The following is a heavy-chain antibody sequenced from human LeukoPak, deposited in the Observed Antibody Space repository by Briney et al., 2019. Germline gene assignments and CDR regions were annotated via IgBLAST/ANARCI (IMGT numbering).Heavy chain of an antibody. Sequence: ASVKVSCKASGYTFTAFSLHWVRQAPGQGLEWMGWINPNSGDTTYPQMLQGRVTMTRDTSISTAYMELSSLRSDDTAIYYCAKGRITSTYDAFDIWGQGTMVTVSP. CDR3: AKGRITSTYDAFDI. CDR1: GYTFTAFS. CDR2: INPNSGDT. V-gene: IGHV1-2*02. D-gene: IGHD2/OR15-2a*01. J-gene: IGHJ3*02.